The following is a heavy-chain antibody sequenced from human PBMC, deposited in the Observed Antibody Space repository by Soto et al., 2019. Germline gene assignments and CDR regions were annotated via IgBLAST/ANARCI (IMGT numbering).Heavy chain of an antibody. D-gene: IGHD1-26*01. J-gene: IGHJ4*02. CDR1: GFSFRTTW. Sequence: EVQLVESGGGSVKPGGSLRLSCAASGFSFRTTWMAWVRQAPGKGLEWVGHIKSKSAGETTDYADPVKGRFTISRDDSKDTLYLHMDSLETGDTAVYYCSTGSPFSGRVFDYWGQGTLVTVSS. V-gene: IGHV3-15*05. CDR3: STGSPFSGRVFDY. CDR2: IKSKSAGETT.